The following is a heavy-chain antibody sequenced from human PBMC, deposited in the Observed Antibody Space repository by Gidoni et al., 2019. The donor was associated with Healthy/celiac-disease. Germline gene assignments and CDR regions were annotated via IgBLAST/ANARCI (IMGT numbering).Heavy chain of an antibody. CDR2: ISSSSSDI. CDR1: GFTFSTYS. Sequence: ELQLVESGGGLVKPGGSLRLSCAASGFTFSTYSMNWVRQAPGKGLEWVSSISSSSSDIYYADSVKGRFTISRDNAKNSLYLQMNSLRAEDTAVYYCARDLQFWSGPTLNYYYGMDVWGQGTTVTVSS. CDR3: ARDLQFWSGPTLNYYYGMDV. D-gene: IGHD3-3*02. J-gene: IGHJ6*02. V-gene: IGHV3-21*01.